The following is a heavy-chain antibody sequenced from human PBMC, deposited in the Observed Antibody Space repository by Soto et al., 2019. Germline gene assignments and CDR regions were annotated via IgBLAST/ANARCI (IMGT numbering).Heavy chain of an antibody. CDR2: INHSGST. V-gene: IGHV4-34*01. CDR1: GGSFSGYY. CDR3: ARGPVIAAAGTDYYYYTDV. J-gene: IGHJ6*03. D-gene: IGHD6-13*01. Sequence: SETLSLTCAVYGGSFSGYYWSWIRQPPGKGLEWIGEINHSGSTNYNPSLKSRVTISVDTSKNQFSLKLSSVTAADTAVYYCARGPVIAAAGTDYYYYTDVWGKGTTVTVSS.